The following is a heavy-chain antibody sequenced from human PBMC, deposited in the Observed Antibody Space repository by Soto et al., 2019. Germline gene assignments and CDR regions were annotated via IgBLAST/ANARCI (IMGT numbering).Heavy chain of an antibody. J-gene: IGHJ4*02. Sequence: SETLSLTCAVYGGSFSGYYWSWIRQPPGKGLEWIGEINHSGSTNYNPSLKSRVTISVDTSKNQFSLNLSSVTAADTAVYYCARGEEDYYDSTGYYPDYWGQGTLVTVSS. V-gene: IGHV4-34*01. CDR1: GGSFSGYY. CDR2: INHSGST. D-gene: IGHD3-22*01. CDR3: ARGEEDYYDSTGYYPDY.